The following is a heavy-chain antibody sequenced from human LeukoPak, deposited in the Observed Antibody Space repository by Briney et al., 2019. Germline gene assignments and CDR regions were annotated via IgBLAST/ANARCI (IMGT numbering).Heavy chain of an antibody. Sequence: GGSLRLSCAASGFTFSDYYMSWIRQAPGKGLEWVSAISGSGGSTYYADSVKGRFTISRDNSKNTLYLQMNSLRAEDTAVYYCARDMSTLVGLDYWGQGTLVTVSS. J-gene: IGHJ4*02. CDR3: ARDMSTLVGLDY. V-gene: IGHV3-23*01. CDR2: ISGSGGST. D-gene: IGHD2-2*01. CDR1: GFTFSDYY.